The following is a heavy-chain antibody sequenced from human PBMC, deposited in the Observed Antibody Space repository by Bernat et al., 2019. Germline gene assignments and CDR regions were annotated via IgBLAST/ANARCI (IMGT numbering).Heavy chain of an antibody. CDR2: ISGSGDNT. CDR3: TKDPYCSSTNCYNSRNWFDP. Sequence: EVQLVESGGGLGQPGGSLRLSCAASGFTFSSYAMSWVRQAPGKGLEWVSSISGSGDNTYYADSVKGRFTISRDNSKNTLYLQMNSLRAADTALYYCTKDPYCSSTNCYNSRNWFDPWGQGTLVIVSS. D-gene: IGHD2-2*02. V-gene: IGHV3-23*04. J-gene: IGHJ5*02. CDR1: GFTFSSYA.